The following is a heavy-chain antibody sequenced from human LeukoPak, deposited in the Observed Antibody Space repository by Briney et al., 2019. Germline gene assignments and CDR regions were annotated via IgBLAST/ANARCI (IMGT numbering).Heavy chain of an antibody. D-gene: IGHD2-15*01. J-gene: IGHJ5*02. CDR1: GFTFSGYA. CDR2: ISGSGGST. V-gene: IGHV3-23*01. Sequence: SGGSLRLSCAASGFTFSGYAMSWVRQAPGKGLEWVSAISGSGGSTYYADSVKGRFTISRDNSKNTLYLQMNSLRAEDTAVYYCAKEVGRYCSGGSCYSWGQGTLVTVSS. CDR3: AKEVGRYCSGGSCYS.